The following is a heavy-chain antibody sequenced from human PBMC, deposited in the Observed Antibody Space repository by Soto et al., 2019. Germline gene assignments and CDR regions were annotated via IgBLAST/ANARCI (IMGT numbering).Heavy chain of an antibody. CDR3: ARSVAAWVQLDRTHFDY. J-gene: IGHJ4*02. D-gene: IGHD1-1*01. CDR1: GGSFSGYY. Sequence: SETLSLTCAVYGGSFSGYYWSWIRQPPGKGLEWIGEINHSGSTNYNPSLKSRVTISVDTSKNQFSLKLSSVTAEDTAVYYCARSVAAWVQLDRTHFDYWGQGTLVTVSS. V-gene: IGHV4-34*01. CDR2: INHSGST.